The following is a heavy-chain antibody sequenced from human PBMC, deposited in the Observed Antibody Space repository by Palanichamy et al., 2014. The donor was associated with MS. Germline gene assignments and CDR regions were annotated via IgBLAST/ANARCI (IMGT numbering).Heavy chain of an antibody. V-gene: IGHV3-23*01. CDR1: GFTFSYPA. Sequence: EVQLLESGGGLVQPGGSLRLSCVASGFTFSYPAMTWVRQTPWKGLEWVSSISPGGGTPYYTDSVRGRFTISRDNSKNTLYLQMDSLRVEDTAVYYCVKDARRGDPHYWGQGTQVTVSS. CDR2: ISPGGGTP. D-gene: IGHD2-21*02. J-gene: IGHJ4*02. CDR3: VKDARRGDPHY.